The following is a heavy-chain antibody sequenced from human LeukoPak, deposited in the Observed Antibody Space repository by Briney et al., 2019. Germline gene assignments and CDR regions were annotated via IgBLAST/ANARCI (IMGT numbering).Heavy chain of an antibody. CDR3: ARENGHIYGYAFLDQ. Sequence: GGSLRLSCAASGFNFKNYVTSWVRQAPGKGLEWVSVIESGGRTYYADSVKGRFTISRDSSKNTLYLQMNSLRAEDTAFYFCARENGHIYGYAFLDQWGQGTLVTVSS. CDR2: IESGGRT. J-gene: IGHJ4*02. V-gene: IGHV3-23*03. D-gene: IGHD5-18*01. CDR1: GFNFKNYV.